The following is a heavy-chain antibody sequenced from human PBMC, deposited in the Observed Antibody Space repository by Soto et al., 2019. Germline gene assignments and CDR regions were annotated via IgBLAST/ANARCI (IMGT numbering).Heavy chain of an antibody. J-gene: IGHJ3*02. D-gene: IGHD3-10*01. CDR3: ARDVSAGSSVWYLDAFDI. V-gene: IGHV3-7*05. CDR2: IKRDGSQR. Sequence: QLVESGGGLVQPGGSLRLSCTASEFTFSDYWMTWVRQAPGKGLEWVANIKRDGSQRSYLDSVRGRFTVSRDNANNSRYLQMNSLRFEDTVLYYCARDVSAGSSVWYLDAFDICGQGTMVTVSS. CDR1: EFTFSDYW.